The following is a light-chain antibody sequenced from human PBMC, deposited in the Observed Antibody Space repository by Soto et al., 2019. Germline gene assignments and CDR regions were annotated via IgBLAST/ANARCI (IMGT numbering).Light chain of an antibody. V-gene: IGLV1-44*01. CDR1: SSNIGVNI. CDR2: GND. CDR3: AAWDDSLNGVV. Sequence: QSVLTQPPSASGTPGQRVTISCSGRSSNIGVNIVNWYQQLPGTAPKLLIFGNDQRPSWVPDRFSGSKSGTSASLAISGLQSEDEANYYCAAWDDSLNGVVFGGGITVTVL. J-gene: IGLJ2*01.